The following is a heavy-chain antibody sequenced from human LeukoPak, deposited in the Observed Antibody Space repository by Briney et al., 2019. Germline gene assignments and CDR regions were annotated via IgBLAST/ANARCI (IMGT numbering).Heavy chain of an antibody. CDR3: ARVDGSGSYSLLEYNWFDR. Sequence: PSETLSLTCAVYGGSFSGYYWSWIRQPPGKGLEWIGEINHSGSTNYNPSFKSLVTISVDTSKNQFSLKLSSVTAADTAVYYWARVDGSGSYSLLEYNWFDRWGQGTLVTVSS. V-gene: IGHV4-34*01. CDR1: GGSFSGYY. J-gene: IGHJ5*02. CDR2: INHSGST. D-gene: IGHD3-10*01.